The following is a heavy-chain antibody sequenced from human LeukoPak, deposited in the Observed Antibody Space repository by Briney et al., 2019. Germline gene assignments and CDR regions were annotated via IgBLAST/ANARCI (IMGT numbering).Heavy chain of an antibody. CDR2: ITSSGGST. J-gene: IGHJ4*02. Sequence: GGSLRLSCAASQFIFSTYAMSWVRQAPGKGLEWVSGITSSGGSTYYADSVKGRFTISRDNSKNTLYLQMNSLRAEDTAVYYCAKTGYDFWSGYGFTDYWGQGTLVTVSS. V-gene: IGHV3-23*01. CDR3: AKTGYDFWSGYGFTDY. CDR1: QFIFSTYA. D-gene: IGHD3-3*01.